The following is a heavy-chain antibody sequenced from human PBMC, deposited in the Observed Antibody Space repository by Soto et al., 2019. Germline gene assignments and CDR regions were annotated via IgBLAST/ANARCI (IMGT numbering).Heavy chain of an antibody. CDR2: LNSDGGST. CDR3: ARGGGRFSPHVYCSYGMDV. V-gene: IGHV3-74*01. D-gene: IGHD3-3*01. J-gene: IGHJ6*02. CDR1: GFTFSSYW. Sequence: PGGSVRHSCAASGFTFSSYWMHWVRQAPGKGLVWVSRLNSDGGSTSYADSVKGRLTISRDNAKNTLYLQMNSLGAEDTAVYYCARGGGRFSPHVYCSYGMDVWGQATTVTV.